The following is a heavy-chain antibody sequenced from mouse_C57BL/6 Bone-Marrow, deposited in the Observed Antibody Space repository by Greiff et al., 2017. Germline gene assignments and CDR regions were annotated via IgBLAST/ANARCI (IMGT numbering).Heavy chain of an antibody. CDR3: ARPYYSNYGEN. J-gene: IGHJ2*01. CDR1: GYTFTDYY. CDR2: INPYNGGT. D-gene: IGHD2-5*01. V-gene: IGHV1-19*01. Sequence: VQLKQSGPVLVKPGASVKMSCKASGYTFTDYYMNWVKQSHGKSLEWIGVINPYNGGTSYNQKFKGKATLTVDKSSSTAYMELNSLTSEDSAVYYCARPYYSNYGENWGQGTTLTVSS.